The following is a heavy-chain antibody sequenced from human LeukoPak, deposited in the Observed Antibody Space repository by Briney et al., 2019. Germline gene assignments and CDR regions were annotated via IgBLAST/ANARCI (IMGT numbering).Heavy chain of an antibody. CDR2: IYYSGTT. CDR1: GGSISSYY. V-gene: IGHV4-59*08. D-gene: IGHD6-13*01. Sequence: SETLSLTCTVSGGSISSYYWSWIRQPPGKGLEWIGYIYYSGTTNYNPSLKSRVTISVDTSKNQFSLKLSSVTAADTAVYYCARQEYSSSWYDYWGQGTLVTVSS. CDR3: ARQEYSSSWYDY. J-gene: IGHJ4*02.